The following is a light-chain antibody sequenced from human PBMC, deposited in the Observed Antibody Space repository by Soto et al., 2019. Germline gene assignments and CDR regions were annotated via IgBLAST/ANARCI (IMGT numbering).Light chain of an antibody. CDR3: HPYNNWLALT. V-gene: IGKV3-15*01. CDR2: DAS. J-gene: IGKJ4*01. CDR1: QTVSSN. Sequence: TKTTTTLSVSPGERATLSCSSSQTVSSNLAWYQQKPGQAPRLLIYDASTRATGIPVRFRGSGSGTEFTLTISSLQSEDSAVYYCHPYNNWLALTFGGRT.